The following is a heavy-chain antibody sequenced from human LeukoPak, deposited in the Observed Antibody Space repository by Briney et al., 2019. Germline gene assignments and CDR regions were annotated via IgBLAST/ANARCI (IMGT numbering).Heavy chain of an antibody. CDR2: ISNTGSDT. V-gene: IGHV3-23*01. J-gene: IGHJ6*02. CDR3: AKVPYSDYGSGRPPFMDV. Sequence: GGSLRLSCAASGFTFSNYAMSWVRQAPGKGLEWVSTISNTGSDTYYADSVKGRFTISRDNYENTLYLQMNYLRAEDTVIYYCAKVPYSDYGSGRPPFMDVWGQGTTVAVSS. D-gene: IGHD3-10*01. CDR1: GFTFSNYA.